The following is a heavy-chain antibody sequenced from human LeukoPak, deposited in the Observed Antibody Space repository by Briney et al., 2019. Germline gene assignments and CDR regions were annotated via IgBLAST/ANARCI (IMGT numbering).Heavy chain of an antibody. CDR1: GGSFSGYY. V-gene: IGHV4-59*01. D-gene: IGHD6-19*01. CDR2: IYYSGST. Sequence: SETLSLTCAVYGGSFSGYYWSWIRQSPGKGLEWIGYIYYSGSTNYNPSLKSRVTISVDTSKNQFSLKLSSVTAADTAVYYCARSDQWLVPFDYWGQGTLVTVSS. CDR3: ARSDQWLVPFDY. J-gene: IGHJ4*02.